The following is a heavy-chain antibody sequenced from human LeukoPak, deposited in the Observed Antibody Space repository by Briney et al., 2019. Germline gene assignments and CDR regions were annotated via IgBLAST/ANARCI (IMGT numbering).Heavy chain of an antibody. V-gene: IGHV3-7*01. CDR3: ARDKIVGATYFDS. D-gene: IGHD1-26*01. Sequence: GGSLRLSCVVSGFTFSTYWMSWVRQAPGKGLEWVANIKQDGSEQYYVDSVKGRFTISRDNAKNLLYLQMNSLRAEDTAVYYCARDKIVGATYFDSWGQGTLVTDSS. J-gene: IGHJ4*02. CDR2: IKQDGSEQ. CDR1: GFTFSTYW.